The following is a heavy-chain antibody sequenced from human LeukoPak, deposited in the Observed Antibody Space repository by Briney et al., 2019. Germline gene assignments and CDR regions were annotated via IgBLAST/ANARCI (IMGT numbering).Heavy chain of an antibody. Sequence: SQTLSLTCTVSGGSISSGGYYWSWIRQHPGKGLEWIGYIYSSGSTYYNPSLKSRVNISVDTSKNQFSLKLSSVTAADTAVYYCVSDRSGWYFDLWGRGTLVTVSS. V-gene: IGHV4-31*03. CDR2: IYSSGST. J-gene: IGHJ2*01. CDR3: VSDRSGWYFDL. CDR1: GGSISSGGYY.